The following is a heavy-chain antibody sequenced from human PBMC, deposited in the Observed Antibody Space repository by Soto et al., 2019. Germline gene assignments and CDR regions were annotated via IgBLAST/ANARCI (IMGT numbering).Heavy chain of an antibody. V-gene: IGHV6-1*01. J-gene: IGHJ4*02. CDR3: AREFRYYESSDSYFDY. CDR2: TYYRSKWYN. Sequence: SQTLSLTCASSGDSDSGNSAAWNWIRQSPSRGLEWLGRTYYRSKWYNDYAVSVKSRITVTPDTSKNQFSLHLNSVTPEDTAVYYCAREFRYYESSDSYFDYWGQGALVTVSS. D-gene: IGHD3-16*01. CDR1: GDSDSGNSAA.